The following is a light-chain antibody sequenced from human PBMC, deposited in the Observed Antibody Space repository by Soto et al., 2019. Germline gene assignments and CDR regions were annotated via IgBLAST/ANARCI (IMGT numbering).Light chain of an antibody. CDR1: QSVSSSY. J-gene: IGKJ1*01. Sequence: ESVLTQLPATLSLYTGERATLSCRASQSVSSSYLAWYQQKPGQSPRLLIYGASSRATGIPDRFSGSGSGTDFTLTISRLEPEDFAVYYCQQYGSSLTWTFGQGTKVDIK. CDR3: QQYGSSLTWT. V-gene: IGKV3-20*01. CDR2: GAS.